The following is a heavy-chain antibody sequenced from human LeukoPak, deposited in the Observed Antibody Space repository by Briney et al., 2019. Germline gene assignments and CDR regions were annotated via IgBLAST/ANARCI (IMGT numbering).Heavy chain of an antibody. D-gene: IGHD1-26*01. Sequence: GRSLRLSCAASGFTFDDYAMHWVRQAPGKGLEWVAVIWYDGSNKYYADSVKGRFTISRDNSKNTLYLQMNSLRAEDTAVYYCARDWETFDYWGQGTLVTVSS. J-gene: IGHJ4*02. V-gene: IGHV3-33*08. CDR2: IWYDGSNK. CDR3: ARDWETFDY. CDR1: GFTFDDYA.